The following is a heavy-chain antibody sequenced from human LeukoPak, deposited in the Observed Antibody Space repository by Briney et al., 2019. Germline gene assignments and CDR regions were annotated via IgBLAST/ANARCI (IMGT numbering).Heavy chain of an antibody. D-gene: IGHD3-22*01. Sequence: PGGSLRPSCAASGFTLSGSAMHWVRQASGKGLEWVGSIRSKANTYATAYAASVRGRFTISRDESKNTAYLQMNSLKTEDTAVYYCTRRSTDDSSGYYSTWGQGTLVTVSS. V-gene: IGHV3-73*01. CDR3: TRRSTDDSSGYYST. CDR2: IRSKANTYAT. CDR1: GFTLSGSA. J-gene: IGHJ5*02.